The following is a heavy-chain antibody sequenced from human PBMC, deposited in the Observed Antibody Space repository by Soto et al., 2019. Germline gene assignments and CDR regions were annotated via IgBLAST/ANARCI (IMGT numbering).Heavy chain of an antibody. V-gene: IGHV1-69*01. CDR1: GGTFSSYA. J-gene: IGHJ3*02. CDR2: IIPIYATT. CDR3: ARGILITSGGVMGFDAFDI. Sequence: QVQLVQSGAEVQKPGSSVKVSCKASGGTFSSYAISWVRQAPGQGLEWMGGIIPIYATTNYAQKFQDRVTITADESTSTAYMELSSLRSEDTAVFYCARGILITSGGVMGFDAFDIWGQGTMVTVSS. D-gene: IGHD3-16*01.